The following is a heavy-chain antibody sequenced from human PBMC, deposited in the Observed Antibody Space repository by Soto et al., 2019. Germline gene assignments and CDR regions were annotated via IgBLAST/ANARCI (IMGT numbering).Heavy chain of an antibody. V-gene: IGHV3-23*01. CDR2: ISDSGGST. J-gene: IGHJ6*02. CDR3: AKVLQYYYYGMDV. CDR1: GFTFTSNA. Sequence: EVQLLESGGGLVQPGGSLRLSCAASGFTFTSNAMSWVRQAPGKGLEWVSSISDSGGSTYYADSVKGRFTISRDNSKNTLYLQMNSLRAEDTALYYCAKVLQYYYYGMDVWGQGTTVTVSS.